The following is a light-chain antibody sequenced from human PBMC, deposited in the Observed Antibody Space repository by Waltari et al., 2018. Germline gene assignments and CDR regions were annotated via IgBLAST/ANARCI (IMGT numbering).Light chain of an antibody. CDR1: SSTIGSNV. CDR3: ASWDDSLNGRWE. CDR2: RND. J-gene: IGLJ3*02. V-gene: IGLV1-44*01. Sequence: QSVLTQPPSASGTPGQRVTISCSGSSSTIGSNVVNWYQQVPGTTPKLLTYRNDQRPSGVPDRFSGSKSGTSASLAISGLRPEDEAEYYCASWDDSLNGRWEFGGGTKVTVL.